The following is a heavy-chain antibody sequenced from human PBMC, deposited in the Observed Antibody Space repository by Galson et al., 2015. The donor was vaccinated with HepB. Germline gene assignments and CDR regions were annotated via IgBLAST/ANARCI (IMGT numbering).Heavy chain of an antibody. Sequence: LTCSVSGGSVSSSGYYWGWIRQPPGKGLEWIATISYSGSTYYNPSLKSRVTISADTSKNQFSLMLSSLTAADTAVFYCARYVGSGKYFDYWGQGTLVTVSS. CDR2: ISYSGST. J-gene: IGHJ4*02. V-gene: IGHV4-39*07. CDR3: ARYVGSGKYFDY. D-gene: IGHD3-10*01. CDR1: GGSVSSSGYY.